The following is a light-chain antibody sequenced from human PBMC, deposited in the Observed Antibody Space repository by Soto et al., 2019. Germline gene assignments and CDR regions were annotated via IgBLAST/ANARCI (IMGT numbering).Light chain of an antibody. V-gene: IGKV1-39*01. J-gene: IGKJ1*01. CDR1: QTIRTY. CDR2: NAS. Sequence: DIQMTQSPSSLSASVGDRVTITCRTSQTIRTYLSWYQQKPGKAPKLLIYNASTLQSGVPSRFSGSGSGTDFTLTISSLQPEDFATFHCQQTYSSPPWTFGQGTKVETK. CDR3: QQTYSSPPWT.